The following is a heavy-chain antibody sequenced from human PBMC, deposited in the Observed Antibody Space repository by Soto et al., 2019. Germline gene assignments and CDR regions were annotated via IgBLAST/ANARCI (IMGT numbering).Heavy chain of an antibody. D-gene: IGHD3-22*01. V-gene: IGHV3-11*06. CDR2: ISSSSSYT. Sequence: LRLSCAASGFTFSDYYMSWIRQAPGKGLEWVSYISSSSSYTNYADSVKGRFTISRDNAKNSLYLQMNSLRAEDTAVYYCARVGLRYYDSSGYPYYFDYWGQGTLVTVSS. J-gene: IGHJ4*02. CDR3: ARVGLRYYDSSGYPYYFDY. CDR1: GFTFSDYY.